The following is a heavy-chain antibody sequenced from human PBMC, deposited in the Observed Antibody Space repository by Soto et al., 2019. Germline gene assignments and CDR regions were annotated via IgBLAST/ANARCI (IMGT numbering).Heavy chain of an antibody. V-gene: IGHV3-30-3*01. D-gene: IGHD3-3*01. J-gene: IGHJ6*02. Sequence: GGSLRLSCAASGFTFSSYAMHWVRQAPGKGLEWVAVISYDGSNKYYADSVKGRFTISRDNSKNTLYLQMNSLRAEDTAVYYCARAAYYDFWSGYYGDYYGMDVWGQGTTVTVSS. CDR1: GFTFSSYA. CDR2: ISYDGSNK. CDR3: ARAAYYDFWSGYYGDYYGMDV.